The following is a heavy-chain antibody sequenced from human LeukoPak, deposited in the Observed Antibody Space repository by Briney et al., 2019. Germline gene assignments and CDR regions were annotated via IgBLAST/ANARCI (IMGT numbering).Heavy chain of an antibody. CDR1: GGSISSYY. Sequence: PSETLSLTCTVSGGSISSYYWSWIRQPPGKGLEWIGYIYYSGSTNYNPSLKSRVTISVDTSKNQFSLKLSSVTAADTAVYYCARGIFPGPFFDYWGQGTLVTVSS. V-gene: IGHV4-59*01. CDR2: IYYSGST. J-gene: IGHJ4*02. CDR3: ARGIFPGPFFDY. D-gene: IGHD2/OR15-2a*01.